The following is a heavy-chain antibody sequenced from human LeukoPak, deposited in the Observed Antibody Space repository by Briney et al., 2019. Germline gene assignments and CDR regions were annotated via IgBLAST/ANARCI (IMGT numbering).Heavy chain of an antibody. V-gene: IGHV4-39*01. Sequence: PSETLSLTCTVSGGSISSSSYHWGWIRQPPGKGLEWIGSIYYSGGTYYNPSLKSRVTISVDTSKNQFSLKLSSVTAADTAVYYCARHIVGATMRIDYWGQGTLVTVSS. CDR1: GGSISSSSYH. D-gene: IGHD1-26*01. CDR3: ARHIVGATMRIDY. J-gene: IGHJ4*02. CDR2: IYYSGGT.